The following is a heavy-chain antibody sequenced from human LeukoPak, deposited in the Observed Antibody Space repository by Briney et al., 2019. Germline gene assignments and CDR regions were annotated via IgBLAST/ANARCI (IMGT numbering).Heavy chain of an antibody. CDR1: GGSISSSTYY. J-gene: IGHJ4*02. V-gene: IGHV4-39*01. CDR2: IYYSGYT. D-gene: IGHD3-10*01. Sequence: PSETLSLTCTVSGGSISSSTYYWGWIRQPPGKGLEWIGSIYYSGYTYYNPSLESRVTISVDTSKNQFSLKLSSVTAADTAIYYCAKHYMGSSYNRGLDYWGQGTLVTVSS. CDR3: AKHYMGSSYNRGLDY.